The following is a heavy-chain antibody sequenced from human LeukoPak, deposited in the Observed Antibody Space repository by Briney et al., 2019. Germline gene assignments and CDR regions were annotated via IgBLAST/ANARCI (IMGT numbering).Heavy chain of an antibody. CDR3: ARPRSGDLLTDYGMDV. D-gene: IGHD3-10*01. V-gene: IGHV3-74*01. CDR2: INSDGSST. CDR1: GFTFSSYW. J-gene: IGHJ6*02. Sequence: PGGSLRLSCAVSGFTFSSYWMHWVRQAPGKRLVWVSRINSDGSSTTYADSVKGRFTISRDNAKNTLYLQMNSLSAEDTAVYYCARPRSGDLLTDYGMDVWGQGTTVTVSS.